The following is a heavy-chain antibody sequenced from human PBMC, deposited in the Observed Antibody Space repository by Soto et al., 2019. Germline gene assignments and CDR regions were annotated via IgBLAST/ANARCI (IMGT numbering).Heavy chain of an antibody. CDR3: ARHRKCGFVRDG. D-gene: IGHD3-16*02. CDR2: TYYRSKWYN. Sequence: SQTLSLTCAISGDSVSSNSAAWNWIRQSPSRGLEWLGRTYYRSKWYNDYAVSVKGRISINPDTSKNLFSLQLNSVTPEDTAVYDRARHRKCGFVRDGWGKGTTV. V-gene: IGHV6-1*01. CDR1: GDSVSSNSAA. J-gene: IGHJ6*03.